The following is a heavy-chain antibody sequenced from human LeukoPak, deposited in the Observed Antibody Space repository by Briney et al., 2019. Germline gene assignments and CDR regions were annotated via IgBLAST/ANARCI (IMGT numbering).Heavy chain of an antibody. CDR2: IRYDGSSN. V-gene: IGHV3-30*02. Sequence: PGGSLRLSCAASGFTFSSYGMHWVRQAPGKGLEWVAFIRYDGSSNYYADSVKGRFTISRDNSKNTLYPQMNSLRPEDTAVYYCASERDYGDSNAFDMWGQGTMVTVSS. CDR3: ASERDYGDSNAFDM. J-gene: IGHJ3*02. D-gene: IGHD4-17*01. CDR1: GFTFSSYG.